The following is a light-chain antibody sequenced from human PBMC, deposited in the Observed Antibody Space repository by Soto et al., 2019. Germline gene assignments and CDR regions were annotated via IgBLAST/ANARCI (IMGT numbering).Light chain of an antibody. J-gene: IGKJ5*01. CDR1: QSVSRSN. V-gene: IGKV3-20*01. Sequence: ELVLTQAPDTLSLSPGERATVSCRASQSVSRSNLAWYQHNTGQAPRLLIYGTSSRATAIPDRFTGSGSGTDLTLTISSLEPEEFAGYYGEQYGSSPPSITFGQGTRLEIK. CDR2: GTS. CDR3: EQYGSSPPSIT.